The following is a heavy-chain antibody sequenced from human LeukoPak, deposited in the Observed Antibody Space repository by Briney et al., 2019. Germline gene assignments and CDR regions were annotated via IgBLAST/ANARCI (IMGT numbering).Heavy chain of an antibody. Sequence: GGSLRLSCAASGFTFSSYSTNWVRQAPGKGLEWVSYISSASNTIYYADSVEGRFTISRDNAKNSLYLQMNSLRAEDTAMYYCARDGWFGDYNWFDPWGQGTLVTVSS. CDR3: ARDGWFGDYNWFDP. CDR2: ISSASNTI. D-gene: IGHD3-10*01. CDR1: GFTFSSYS. V-gene: IGHV3-48*01. J-gene: IGHJ5*02.